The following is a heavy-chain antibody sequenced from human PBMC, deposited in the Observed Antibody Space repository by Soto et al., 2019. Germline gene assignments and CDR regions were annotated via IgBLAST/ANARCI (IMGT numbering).Heavy chain of an antibody. D-gene: IGHD1-26*01. Sequence: PGESLKISRKGPGHIFNNHWIGWLRQPRGKGLEWMGLIFTRDSETKTSPSFQGHVSFSVDNSINTVHMELSSLRFGDTAIYYCARARGTSWYNWFDPWGQGTLVTVS. J-gene: IGHJ5*02. CDR3: ARARGTSWYNWFDP. CDR2: IFTRDSET. V-gene: IGHV5-51*01. CDR1: GHIFNNHW.